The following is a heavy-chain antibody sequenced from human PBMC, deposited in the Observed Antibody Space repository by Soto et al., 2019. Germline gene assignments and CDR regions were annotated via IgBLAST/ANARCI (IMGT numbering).Heavy chain of an antibody. D-gene: IGHD6-19*01. CDR3: ARDPSQWLYYFDY. CDR1: GYTFTSYA. CDR2: INAGNGNT. V-gene: IGHV1-3*01. Sequence: ASVKVSCKASGYTFTSYAIHWVRQAPGQRLEWMGWINAGNGNTKYSQKFQGRVTITRDTSASTAYMELSSLRSEDTAVYYCARDPSQWLYYFDYWGQGTLVTVSS. J-gene: IGHJ4*02.